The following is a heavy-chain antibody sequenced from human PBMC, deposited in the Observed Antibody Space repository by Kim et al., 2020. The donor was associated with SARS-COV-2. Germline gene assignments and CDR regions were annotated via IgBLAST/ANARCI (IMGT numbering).Heavy chain of an antibody. CDR3: ASTAAGTYYYYGMDV. CDR1: GGSISSGGYY. D-gene: IGHD6-13*01. V-gene: IGHV4-31*03. CDR2: IYYSGST. J-gene: IGHJ6*02. Sequence: SETLSLTCTVSGGSISSGGYYWSWIRQHPGKGLEWIGYIYYSGSTYYNPSLKSRVTISVDTSKNQFSLKLSSVTAADTAVYYCASTAAGTYYYYGMDVWGQGTTVTVSS.